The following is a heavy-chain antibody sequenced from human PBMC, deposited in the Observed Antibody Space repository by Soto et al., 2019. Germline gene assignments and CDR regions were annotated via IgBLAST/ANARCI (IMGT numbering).Heavy chain of an antibody. V-gene: IGHV3-64D*08. CDR2: ISSNGGST. CDR1: GFTFSSYA. Sequence: GGSLRLSCSASGFTFSSYAMHWVRQAPGKGLEYVSAISSNGGSTYYADSVKGRFTISRDNSKNTLYLQMSSLRAEDTAVYYCVKKLRTNIAVAGKIECGTFDYWGQGTLVTVSS. CDR3: VKKLRTNIAVAGKIECGTFDY. J-gene: IGHJ4*02. D-gene: IGHD6-19*01.